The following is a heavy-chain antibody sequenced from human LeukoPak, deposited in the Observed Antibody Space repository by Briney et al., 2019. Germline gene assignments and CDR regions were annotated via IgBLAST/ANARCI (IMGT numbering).Heavy chain of an antibody. CDR3: VRDRAVSPFPPDAFDM. Sequence: GGSLTLSCAASGFTFSNYWMHWVRQAPGKGLVWVSRINSDGRSTKYADSVKGRFAISRDNAKNTLYLQMNSLRAEDTAVYYCVRDRAVSPFPPDAFDMWGQGTMVTVAS. D-gene: IGHD4-17*01. CDR1: GFTFSNYW. V-gene: IGHV3-74*01. CDR2: INSDGRST. J-gene: IGHJ3*02.